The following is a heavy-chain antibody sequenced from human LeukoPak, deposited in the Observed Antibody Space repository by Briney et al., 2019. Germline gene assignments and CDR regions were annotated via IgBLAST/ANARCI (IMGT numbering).Heavy chain of an antibody. CDR3: AGNGYSGYGGYLAY. V-gene: IGHV1-69*06. Sequence: ASVKVSCKASGGTFSSYAISWVRQAPGQGLEWMGGIIPIFGTANYAQKFQGRVTITADKSTSTAYMELSSLRSEDTAVYYCAGNGYSGYGGYLAYWGQGTLVTVSS. CDR1: GGTFSSYA. D-gene: IGHD5-12*01. CDR2: IIPIFGTA. J-gene: IGHJ4*02.